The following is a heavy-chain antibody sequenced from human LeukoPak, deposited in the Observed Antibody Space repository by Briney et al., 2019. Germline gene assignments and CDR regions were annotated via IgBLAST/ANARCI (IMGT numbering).Heavy chain of an antibody. CDR3: ATNDYGDYVLSY. Sequence: ASVKVSCKASGGTFSSYAISWVRHAPGQGLEWMGGIIPIFGTANYAQKFQGRVTITADESTSTAYMELSSLRSEDTAVYYCATNDYGDYVLSYWGQGTLVTVSS. CDR2: IIPIFGTA. J-gene: IGHJ4*02. D-gene: IGHD4-17*01. V-gene: IGHV1-69*13. CDR1: GGTFSSYA.